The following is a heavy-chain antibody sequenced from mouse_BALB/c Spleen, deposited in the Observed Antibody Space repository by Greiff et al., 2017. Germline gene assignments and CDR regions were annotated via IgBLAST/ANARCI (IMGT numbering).Heavy chain of an antibody. CDR2: ISSGSSTI. V-gene: IGHV5-17*02. Sequence: VQLKESGGGLVQPGGSRKLSCAASGFTFSSFGMHWVRQAPEKGLEWVAYISSGSSTIYYADTVKGRFTISRDNPKNTLFLQMTSLRSEDTAMYYCARGGYGNYPFAYWGQGTLVTVSA. CDR1: GFTFSSFG. J-gene: IGHJ3*01. D-gene: IGHD2-10*02. CDR3: ARGGYGNYPFAY.